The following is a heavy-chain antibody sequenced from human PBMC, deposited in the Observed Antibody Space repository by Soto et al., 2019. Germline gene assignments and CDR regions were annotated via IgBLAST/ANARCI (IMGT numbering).Heavy chain of an antibody. V-gene: IGHV3-74*01. J-gene: IGHJ1*01. D-gene: IGHD3-10*01. CDR2: ISSDGSST. Sequence: PGGSLRLSCAVSGLTFSSKWMHWVRQAPWKGLVWVSRISSDGSSTSYADSVKGRFTISRDNAKNTLYLQMNSLRAEDTAVYYCARAEIYYYGSGSYYHWGQGTLVTVSS. CDR1: GLTFSSKW. CDR3: ARAEIYYYGSGSYYH.